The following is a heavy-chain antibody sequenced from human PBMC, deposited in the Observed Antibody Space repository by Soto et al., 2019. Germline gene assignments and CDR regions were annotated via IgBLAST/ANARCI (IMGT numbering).Heavy chain of an antibody. Sequence: ASVKVSCKASGYTFTSYAMHWVRQAPGQRLEWMGWINAGNGNTKYSQKFQGRVTITRDTSASTAYMELSSLRSEDTAVYYCARDETEYYYYYYGMDVWGQGTTVTVSS. CDR2: INAGNGNT. V-gene: IGHV1-3*01. D-gene: IGHD1-1*01. J-gene: IGHJ6*02. CDR1: GYTFTSYA. CDR3: ARDETEYYYYYYGMDV.